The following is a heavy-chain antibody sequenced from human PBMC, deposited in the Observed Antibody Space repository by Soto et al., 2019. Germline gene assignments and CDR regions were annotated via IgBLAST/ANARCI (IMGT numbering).Heavy chain of an antibody. CDR2: INAGNGNT. CDR1: GYTFTSYA. CDR3: ARGMGMGVVPAAQ. V-gene: IGHV1-3*01. Sequence: ASVKVSCKASGYTFTSYAMHWVRQAPGQRLEWMGWINAGNGNTKYSQKFQGRVTITRDTSASTAYMELSSLRSEDTAVYYCARGMGMGVVPAAQWGQGTLVTVSS. D-gene: IGHD2-2*01. J-gene: IGHJ4*02.